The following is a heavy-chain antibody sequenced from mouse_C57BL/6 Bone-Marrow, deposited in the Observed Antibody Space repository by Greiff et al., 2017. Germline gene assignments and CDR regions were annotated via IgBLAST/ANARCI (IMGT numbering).Heavy chain of an antibody. CDR1: GYTFTGYW. Sequence: QVQLQQSGAELMKPGASVKLSCKATGYTFTGYWIEWVKQRPGHGLEWIGEILPGSGSTNYNEKFKSKATLTVDKSSSTAYMQLSSLTSEDSAVYYCARGARVVADWYFDVWGTGTTVTVSS. CDR2: ILPGSGST. J-gene: IGHJ1*03. D-gene: IGHD1-1*01. CDR3: ARGARVVADWYFDV. V-gene: IGHV1-9*01.